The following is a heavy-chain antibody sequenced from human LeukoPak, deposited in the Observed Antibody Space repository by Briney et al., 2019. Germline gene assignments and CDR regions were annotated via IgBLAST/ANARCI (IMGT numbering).Heavy chain of an antibody. Sequence: PSETLSLTCTVSGGSVNSASHYWNWIRQPAGKGLEWIGHIYTSGSTDYNPTLKSRVTISVDTSKNQFSLTLNSVTAADTAVYYCAKSFYSSRWSFDSWGQGTLVTVSS. CDR1: GGSVNSASHY. D-gene: IGHD6-13*01. CDR3: AKSFYSSRWSFDS. CDR2: IYTSGST. V-gene: IGHV4-61*09. J-gene: IGHJ4*02.